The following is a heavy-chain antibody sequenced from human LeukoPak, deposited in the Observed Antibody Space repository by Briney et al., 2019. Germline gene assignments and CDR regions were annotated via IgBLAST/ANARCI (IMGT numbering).Heavy chain of an antibody. CDR1: GGSISSSSYY. CDR2: IYYSGST. Sequence: SETLSLTCTVSGGSISSSSYYWGWIRQPPGKGLEWIGSIYYSGSTYYNPSLKSRVTISVDTSKNQLSLKLSSVTAADTAVYYCARRRTVAGHFDYWGQGTLVTVSS. CDR3: ARRRTVAGHFDY. J-gene: IGHJ4*02. D-gene: IGHD6-19*01. V-gene: IGHV4-39*01.